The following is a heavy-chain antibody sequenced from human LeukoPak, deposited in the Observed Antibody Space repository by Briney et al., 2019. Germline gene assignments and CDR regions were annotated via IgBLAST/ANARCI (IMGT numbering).Heavy chain of an antibody. CDR1: GFSFSSYW. V-gene: IGHV3-7*01. CDR3: ARLSAYYYGSYFYYYMDV. Sequence: PGGSLRLSCEASGFSFSSYWMSWVRLAPGKGPEWVANIKQDESEKYSVDSVKGRFIISRDNAKNSVFLQMNSLRAEDTALYYCARLSAYYYGSYFYYYMDVWGKGTTVTASS. CDR2: IKQDESEK. D-gene: IGHD3-10*01. J-gene: IGHJ6*03.